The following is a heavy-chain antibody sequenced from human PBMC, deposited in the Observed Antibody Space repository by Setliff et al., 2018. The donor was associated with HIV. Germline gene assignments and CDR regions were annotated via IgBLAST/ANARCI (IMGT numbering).Heavy chain of an antibody. Sequence: SCTVSGDSISSSGYYWGWVRQPPGKGLEWIASSYHTGSKYYNPSLKRRVTISVDTSKNQFSLKLTSVTAADTAVYYCARNHYYGSGKNRWFDPWGQGMLVTVSS. CDR3: ARNHYYGSGKNRWFDP. D-gene: IGHD3-10*01. CDR2: SYHTGSK. J-gene: IGHJ5*02. CDR1: GDSISSSGYY. V-gene: IGHV4-39*01.